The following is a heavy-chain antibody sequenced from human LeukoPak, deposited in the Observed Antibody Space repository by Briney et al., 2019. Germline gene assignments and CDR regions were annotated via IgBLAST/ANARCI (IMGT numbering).Heavy chain of an antibody. Sequence: GESLKISCKGSGYSFTSYWIGWVRQMPGKGLEWMGIIYPGDSDTRYSPSFQGQVTISADKSISTAYLQWSSLKASDTAMYYYARGSGSLGYYYYMDVWGKGTTVTVSS. D-gene: IGHD1-26*01. V-gene: IGHV5-51*01. CDR2: IYPGDSDT. J-gene: IGHJ6*03. CDR3: ARGSGSLGYYYYMDV. CDR1: GYSFTSYW.